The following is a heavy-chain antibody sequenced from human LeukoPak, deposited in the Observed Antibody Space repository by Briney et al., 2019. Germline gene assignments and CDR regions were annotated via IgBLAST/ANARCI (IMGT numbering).Heavy chain of an antibody. J-gene: IGHJ4*02. CDR2: IYYSGST. D-gene: IGHD3-16*01. CDR3: ARAITIGGLFDY. Sequence: KASETLSLTCAVYGGSFSGYYWSWIRQPPGKGLEWIGYIYYSGSTNYNPSLKSRVTISVDTSKNQFSLKLSSVTAADTAVYYCARAITIGGLFDYWGQGTLVTVSS. CDR1: GGSFSGYY. V-gene: IGHV4-59*01.